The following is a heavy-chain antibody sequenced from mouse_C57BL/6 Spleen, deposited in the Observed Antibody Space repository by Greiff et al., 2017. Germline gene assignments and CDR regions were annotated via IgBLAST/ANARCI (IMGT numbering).Heavy chain of an antibody. V-gene: IGHV1-80*01. CDR1: GYAFSSYW. CDR3: ARSYYGSNYFDY. J-gene: IGHJ2*01. Sequence: QVHVKQSGAELVKPGASVKISCKASGYAFSSYWMNWVKQRPGKGLEWIGQIYPGDGDTNYNGKFKGKATLTADKSSSTAYMQLSSLTSEDSAVYFCARSYYGSNYFDYWGQGTTLTVSS. D-gene: IGHD1-1*01. CDR2: IYPGDGDT.